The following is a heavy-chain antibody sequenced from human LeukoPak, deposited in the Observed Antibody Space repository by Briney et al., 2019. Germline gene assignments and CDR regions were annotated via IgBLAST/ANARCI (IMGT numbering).Heavy chain of an antibody. J-gene: IGHJ4*02. Sequence: GGSLRLSCAASGFTFSSYSMNWVRQAPGKGLEWVSSISSSSGYIYYADSVKGRFTISRDNAKNSLYLQMNSLRAEDTAVYYCASHPYFDYWGQGTLVTVSS. CDR2: ISSSSGYI. CDR1: GFTFSSYS. V-gene: IGHV3-21*01. CDR3: ASHPYFDY.